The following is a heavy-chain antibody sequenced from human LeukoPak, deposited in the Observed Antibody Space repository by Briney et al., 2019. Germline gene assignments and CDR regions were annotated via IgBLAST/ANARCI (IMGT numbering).Heavy chain of an antibody. CDR3: AKRGKYQLLQFDY. Sequence: GGSLRLSCAASGFTFDDYAMHWVRQAPGKGLEWVSGISWNSGSIGYADSVKGRFTISRDNAKNSLYLQMNSLRAEDTALYYCAKRGKYQLLQFDYWGQGTLVTVSS. J-gene: IGHJ4*02. D-gene: IGHD2-2*01. CDR2: ISWNSGSI. V-gene: IGHV3-9*01. CDR1: GFTFDDYA.